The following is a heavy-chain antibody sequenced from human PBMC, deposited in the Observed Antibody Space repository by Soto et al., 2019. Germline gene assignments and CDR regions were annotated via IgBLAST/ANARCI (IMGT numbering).Heavy chain of an antibody. CDR3: ARAYRENYFYAMDV. J-gene: IGHJ6*02. CDR2: IIPMFGIG. D-gene: IGHD1-26*01. V-gene: IGHV1-69*13. Sequence: SLKVYCKASGGIFSNYAIIWVRQAPGQGLEWMGGIIPMFGIGNYAEKFLGRVTITADESTSTSHMELSSLRSEDTAVYFCARAYRENYFYAMDVWGQGTKVTVSS. CDR1: GGIFSNYA.